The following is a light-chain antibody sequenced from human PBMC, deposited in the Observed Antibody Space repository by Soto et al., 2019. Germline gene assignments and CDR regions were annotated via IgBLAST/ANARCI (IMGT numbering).Light chain of an antibody. CDR2: GAS. J-gene: IGKJ1*01. CDR3: QEYGSGWT. CDR1: QSVSSSY. Sequence: VLTQSQGTLSLSPGERATLSCRASQSVSSSYLAWYQQKPGQAPRLLIYGASSRATGIPDRFSGSGSGTDFTLTISRLEPEDFAVYYCQEYGSGWTFGQGTNV. V-gene: IGKV3-20*01.